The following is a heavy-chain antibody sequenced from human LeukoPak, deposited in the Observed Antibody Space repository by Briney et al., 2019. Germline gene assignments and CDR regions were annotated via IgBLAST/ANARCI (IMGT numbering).Heavy chain of an antibody. CDR3: AKGGRDGYTYDFFDV. D-gene: IGHD5-24*01. Sequence: GGSLRLSCAASGFPFSNHAMSWVRQPPGKGLEWVAAISNGNTHYADSVRGRFAISRDDSKNMVYLQMNSLRAEDTALYYCAKGGRDGYTYDFFDVWGQGTMVTVSS. V-gene: IGHV3-23*01. J-gene: IGHJ3*01. CDR1: GFPFSNHA. CDR2: ISNGNT.